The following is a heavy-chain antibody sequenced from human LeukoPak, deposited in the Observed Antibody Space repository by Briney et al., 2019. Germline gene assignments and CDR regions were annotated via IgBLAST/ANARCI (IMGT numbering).Heavy chain of an antibody. CDR2: INQDGSEI. Sequence: GGSLRLSCITSGFRFGDYAMSWVRQAPGKGLEWVANINQDGSEIYYVDSVKGRFTISRDNAKNSLNLQMNSLRAEDTAVYYCARDRHFDYWGQGTLVTVSS. J-gene: IGHJ4*02. CDR3: ARDRHFDY. CDR1: GFRFGDYA. V-gene: IGHV3-7*01.